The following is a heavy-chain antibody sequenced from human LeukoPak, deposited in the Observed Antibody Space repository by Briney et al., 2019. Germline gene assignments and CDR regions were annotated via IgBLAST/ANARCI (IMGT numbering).Heavy chain of an antibody. D-gene: IGHD3-10*01. CDR3: AREVIWGSGTSIYYGMDV. CDR2: MYPNCGNA. Sequence: GASVKVSCKASGYTFTSYDINEVRQASGQGLAWMGRMYPNCGNAGYAQKFQGRVTMTRNTSISTAYMELSSLRSEDTAVYYCAREVIWGSGTSIYYGMDVWGQGTTVTVSS. V-gene: IGHV1-8*01. CDR1: GYTFTSYD. J-gene: IGHJ6*02.